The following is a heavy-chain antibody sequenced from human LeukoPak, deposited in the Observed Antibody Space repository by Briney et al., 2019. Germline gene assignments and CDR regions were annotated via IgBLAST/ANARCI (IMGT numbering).Heavy chain of an antibody. Sequence: ASVKVSCKASGYTFTGYYMHWVRQAPGQGLEWMGWINPNSGGTNYAQKFQGRVTMTRDTSISTAYMELSRLRSDDTAVYYCAGGTDYDSSGYYYLEWGQGTLSPSPQ. V-gene: IGHV1-2*02. J-gene: IGHJ4*02. CDR2: INPNSGGT. D-gene: IGHD3-22*01. CDR1: GYTFTGYY. CDR3: AGGTDYDSSGYYYLE.